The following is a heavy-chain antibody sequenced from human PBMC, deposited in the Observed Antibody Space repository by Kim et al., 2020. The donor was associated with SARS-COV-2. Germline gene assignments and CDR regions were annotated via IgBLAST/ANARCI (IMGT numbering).Heavy chain of an antibody. V-gene: IGHV3-30-3*01. CDR3: ARDKYEDTWGSSDYYYMDV. J-gene: IGHJ6*03. D-gene: IGHD3-16*01. CDR1: GFTFSNYA. Sequence: GGSLRLSCAVSGFTFSNYAMHWVRQAPGKGLEWVAVISSDGSNKYYADSVKGRFTISRDNSKNTLYVQMNSLRAEDTAVYYCARDKYEDTWGSSDYYYMDVWGKGTTVTVSS. CDR2: ISSDGSNK.